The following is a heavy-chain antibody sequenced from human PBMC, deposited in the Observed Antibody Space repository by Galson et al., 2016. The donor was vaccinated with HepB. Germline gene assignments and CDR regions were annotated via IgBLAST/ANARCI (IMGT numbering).Heavy chain of an antibody. D-gene: IGHD4-23*01. CDR3: VRDHSVVPTTAYNWFDP. V-gene: IGHV3-74*01. Sequence: CLRLSCAASGFAFSSHWMHWVRQDLGKGLVWVSRINSDETISNYADSVKGRFTISRDNAKNTLYLQMNSLRAEDTAVYFCVRDHSVVPTTAYNWFDPWGRGTLVTVSS. CDR1: GFAFSSHW. CDR2: INSDETIS. J-gene: IGHJ5*02.